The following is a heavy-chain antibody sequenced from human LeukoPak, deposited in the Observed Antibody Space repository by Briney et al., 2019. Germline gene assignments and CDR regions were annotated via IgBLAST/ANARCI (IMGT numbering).Heavy chain of an antibody. CDR3: TRNSGWYGLS. CDR2: IDYDGGSG. V-gene: IGHV3-23*01. J-gene: IGHJ1*01. D-gene: IGHD6-19*01. CDR1: GFTFSSYW. Sequence: GGSLRLSCVASGFTFSSYWMGWVRQAPGKGLEWVSSIDYDGGSGHYADSVKGRFTISRDNSNNTLFLHLNSLRGEDTAVYYCTRNSGWYGLSWGQGTLVTVSS.